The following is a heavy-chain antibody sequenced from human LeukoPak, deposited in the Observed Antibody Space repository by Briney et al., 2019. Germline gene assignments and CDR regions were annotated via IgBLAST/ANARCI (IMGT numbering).Heavy chain of an antibody. CDR2: IRYDGSNK. Sequence: GGSLRLSCAASGFTFSSYVMHWVRQAPGKGLEWVAFIRYDGSNKYYADSVKGRFTISRDNSKNTLYLQMNSLRAEDTAVYYCAKLGEGGSGSYITTRSEYAFDIWGQGTMVTVSS. D-gene: IGHD1-26*01. CDR1: GFTFSSYV. V-gene: IGHV3-30*02. J-gene: IGHJ3*02. CDR3: AKLGEGGSGSYITTRSEYAFDI.